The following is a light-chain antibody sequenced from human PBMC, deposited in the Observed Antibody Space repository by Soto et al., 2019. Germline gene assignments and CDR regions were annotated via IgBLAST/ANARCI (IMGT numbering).Light chain of an antibody. Sequence: VQLTQSPSSLSASVGGTVTIACLASQGISCALAWYQQKPGKAPRLLIYDASSLESGVPSRFSGSGSGTDFTLTISSLQPEDFGTYYCQQFNNYPWTFGQGTKVDIK. CDR3: QQFNNYPWT. V-gene: IGKV1D-13*01. CDR1: QGISCA. CDR2: DAS. J-gene: IGKJ1*01.